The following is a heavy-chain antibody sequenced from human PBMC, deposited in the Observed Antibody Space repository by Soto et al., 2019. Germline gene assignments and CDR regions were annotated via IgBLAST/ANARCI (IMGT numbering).Heavy chain of an antibody. V-gene: IGHV3-30*03. CDR3: XXXAXGSSYFDY. J-gene: IGHJ4*02. Sequence: QVQLVESGGGVVQPGRSLRLSCAASGFTFSSYGMHWVRQAPGKGLEWVAVISYDVSNEYYADSVKGRFTISRDNSKNTLYLQXNXXXAEDTAXYYXXXXAXGSSYFDYWGQGTLVTVSS. CDR1: GFTFSSYG. CDR2: ISYDVSNE. D-gene: IGHD1-26*01.